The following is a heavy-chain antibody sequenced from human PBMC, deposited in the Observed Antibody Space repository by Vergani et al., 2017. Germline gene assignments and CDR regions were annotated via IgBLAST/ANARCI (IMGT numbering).Heavy chain of an antibody. CDR1: GYTFTSYD. J-gene: IGHJ6*02. V-gene: IGHV1-8*01. Sequence: QVQLVQSGAEVKKPGASVKVSCKASGYTFTSYDINWVRQATGQGLEWMGWMNPNSGNTGYAQKFQGRVTMTRSTSISTAYMELSSLRSEDTAVYYCARGSSSPWYYYYGMDVWGQGTTVTVSS. CDR3: ARGSSSPWYYYYGMDV. D-gene: IGHD6-13*01. CDR2: MNPNSGNT.